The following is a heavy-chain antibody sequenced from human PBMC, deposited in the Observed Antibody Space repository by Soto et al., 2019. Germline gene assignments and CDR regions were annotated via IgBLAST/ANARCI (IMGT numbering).Heavy chain of an antibody. D-gene: IGHD6-19*01. Sequence: QLQLQESGPGLVKPSETLSLTCTVSGGSISSSSYYWGWIRQPPGKGLEWIGNIYYSGSTYYNPSLQSRVTIPVDTSKNQFSLKLSSVTAADTAVYYCARRGSGGIAVAGTSFDYWGQGTLVTVSS. V-gene: IGHV4-39*01. J-gene: IGHJ4*02. CDR2: IYYSGST. CDR1: GGSISSSSYY. CDR3: ARRGSGGIAVAGTSFDY.